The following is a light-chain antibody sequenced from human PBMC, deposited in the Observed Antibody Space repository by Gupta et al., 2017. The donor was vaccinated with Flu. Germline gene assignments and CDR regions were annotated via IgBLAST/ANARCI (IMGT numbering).Light chain of an antibody. CDR2: SNN. CDR3: AAWDDTLDGHVV. J-gene: IGLJ2*01. V-gene: IGLV1-44*01. Sequence: QSVLTQPPSASGPPGQRVTIPCSGSSSNVGTNPVNWYQQLPGTAPKLLIFSNNQRPSGVPDRFSGSRSGTSASLAISGLQSEDEADYYCAAWDDTLDGHVVFGGGTKLTVL. CDR1: SSNVGTNP.